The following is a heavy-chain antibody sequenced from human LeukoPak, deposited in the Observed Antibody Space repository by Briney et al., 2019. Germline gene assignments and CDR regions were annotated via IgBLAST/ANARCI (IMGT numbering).Heavy chain of an antibody. CDR1: GFTFDDYA. CDR2: ISWNSGSI. V-gene: IGHV3-9*01. Sequence: GGSLRLSCAASGFTFDDYAMHWVRQAPGKGLEWVSGISWNSGSIGYADSVKGRFTISRDNAKNSLYLQMNSLRAEDTALYYCARAEYSSGWYYFDYWGQGTLVTVSS. CDR3: ARAEYSSGWYYFDY. J-gene: IGHJ4*02. D-gene: IGHD6-19*01.